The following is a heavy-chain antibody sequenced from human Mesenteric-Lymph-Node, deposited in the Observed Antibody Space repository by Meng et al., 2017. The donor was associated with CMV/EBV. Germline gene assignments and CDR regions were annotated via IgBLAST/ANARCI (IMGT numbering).Heavy chain of an antibody. CDR3: QITPSVNPWGEGIGGYFDY. J-gene: IGHJ4*02. V-gene: IGHV1-8*02. D-gene: IGHD7-27*01. CDR1: GYTFTDYY. Sequence: ASVKVSCKTSGYTFTDYYIHWLRQAPGQGLEWMGWMNPNSGNTGYAQKFQGRVTMTRNTSISTAYMELSSLRSEDTAVYYCQITPSVNPWGEGIGGYFDYWGQGTLVTVSS. CDR2: MNPNSGNT.